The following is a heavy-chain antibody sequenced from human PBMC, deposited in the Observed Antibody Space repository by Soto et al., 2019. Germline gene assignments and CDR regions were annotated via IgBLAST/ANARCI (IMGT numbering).Heavy chain of an antibody. Sequence: PGESLPISCKDSGDSFSSNWIGWVRQMPGKGLYWMGMIYPGDSDTRYSPSFRGHVTISVTKSITTVFLQWSSLRASDTAMYYCARQIYDSDTGPNFQYYFDSWGQGTPVTVSS. CDR1: GDSFSSNW. V-gene: IGHV5-51*01. CDR3: ARQIYDSDTGPNFQYYFDS. D-gene: IGHD3-22*01. J-gene: IGHJ4*02. CDR2: IYPGDSDT.